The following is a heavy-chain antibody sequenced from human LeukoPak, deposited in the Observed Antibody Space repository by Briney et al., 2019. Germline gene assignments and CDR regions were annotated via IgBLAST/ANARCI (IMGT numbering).Heavy chain of an antibody. V-gene: IGHV1-18*01. CDR2: INANTGNT. Sequence: ASVKVSCKASGYTFVKHGISWVRQAPGQGLEWMGWINANTGNTDYAQNFQGRITMTTNPSTSTAYLALRSLTSDDTAVYYCARIKIVEEVVNPWGWGPKKKTLLTPSAYWGQGTLVTVSS. CDR1: GYTFVKHG. J-gene: IGHJ4*02. D-gene: IGHD2-21*01. CDR3: ARIKIVEEVVNPWGWGPKKKTLLTPSAY.